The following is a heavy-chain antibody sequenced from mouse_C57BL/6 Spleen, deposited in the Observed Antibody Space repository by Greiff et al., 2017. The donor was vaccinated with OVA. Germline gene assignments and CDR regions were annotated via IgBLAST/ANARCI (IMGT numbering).Heavy chain of an antibody. CDR2: ISDGGSYT. CDR1: GFTFSSYA. J-gene: IGHJ2*01. CDR3: ARGGHYYGSSYDY. Sequence: EVKLMESGGGLVKPGGSLKLSCAASGFTFSSYAMSWVRQTPEKRLEWVATISDGGSYTYYPDNVKGRFTISRDNAKNNLYLQMSHLKSEDTAMYYCARGGHYYGSSYDYWGQGTTLTVSS. V-gene: IGHV5-4*03. D-gene: IGHD1-1*01.